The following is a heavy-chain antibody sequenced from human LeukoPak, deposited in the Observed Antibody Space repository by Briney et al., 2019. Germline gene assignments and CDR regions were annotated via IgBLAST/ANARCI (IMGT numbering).Heavy chain of an antibody. J-gene: IGHJ4*02. Sequence: PSETLSLTCAVHGGPFSGYYWSWIRQPPGKGLEWIGEINHSGSANYNPSLKSRATISVDTSKNQFSLKLSSVTAADTAMYYCARGRNYYDSSGYYYVPHLDYWGQGTLVTVSS. V-gene: IGHV4-34*01. CDR1: GGPFSGYY. CDR2: INHSGSA. CDR3: ARGRNYYDSSGYYYVPHLDY. D-gene: IGHD3-22*01.